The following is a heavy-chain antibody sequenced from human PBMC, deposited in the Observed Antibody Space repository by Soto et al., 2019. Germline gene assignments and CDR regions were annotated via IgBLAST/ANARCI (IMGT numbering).Heavy chain of an antibody. CDR2: IYYTGST. D-gene: IGHD1-1*01. J-gene: IGHJ1*01. V-gene: IGHV4-59*01. CDR1: GGSISSYY. CDR3: ARDTELESGYFQH. Sequence: PSETLSLTCTVSGGSISSYYWSWIRQPPGKGLDWIGYIYYTGSTNYNPSLKSRVTISVDTSKSQFSLKLSSVTAADTAVYYCARDTELESGYFQHWGQGTLVTVSS.